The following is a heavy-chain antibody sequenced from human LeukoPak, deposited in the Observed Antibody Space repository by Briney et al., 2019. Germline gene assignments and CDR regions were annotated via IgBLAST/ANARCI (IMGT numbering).Heavy chain of an antibody. CDR3: AREAAL. CDR1: GFTFSSYN. D-gene: IGHD2-15*01. Sequence: RGSLRLSCAASGFTFSSYNMNWIRQAPGKGLEWISYISSSSSTIYYADSVKGRFTISRDNAKNSLYLQLNSLRDEDTAIYYCAREAALGGQGTLVTVSS. V-gene: IGHV3-48*02. CDR2: ISSSSSTI. J-gene: IGHJ4*02.